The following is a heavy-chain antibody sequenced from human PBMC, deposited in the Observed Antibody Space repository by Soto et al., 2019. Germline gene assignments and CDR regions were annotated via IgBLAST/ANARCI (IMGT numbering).Heavy chain of an antibody. CDR3: ALAYGDYNKLFDY. CDR1: GGSFSGYY. CDR2: INHSGST. V-gene: IGHV4-34*01. D-gene: IGHD4-17*01. Sequence: SETLSLTCAVYGGSFSGYYWSWIRQPPGKGLEWIGEINHSGSTNYNPSLKSRVTISVDTSKNQFSLKLSSVTATDTAVYYCALAYGDYNKLFDYWGQGTLVTVSS. J-gene: IGHJ4*02.